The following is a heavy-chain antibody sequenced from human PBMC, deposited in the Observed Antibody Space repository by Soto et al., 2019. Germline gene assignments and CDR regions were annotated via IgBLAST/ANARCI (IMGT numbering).Heavy chain of an antibody. CDR3: ARTARSYCTNGVCYDINYSYYYMDV. CDR2: INAGNGNT. D-gene: IGHD2-8*01. CDR1: GYTFTNYI. J-gene: IGHJ6*03. V-gene: IGHV1-3*01. Sequence: QVQLVQSGAEVKKPGASVKVSCKASGYTFTNYIIHWVRQAPGQRLEWLGWINAGNGNTKYSQNFQGRVTVSMDTSASTADMGLSSLRSEDTAVYYCARTARSYCTNGVCYDINYSYYYMDVWGKGTTLTVSS.